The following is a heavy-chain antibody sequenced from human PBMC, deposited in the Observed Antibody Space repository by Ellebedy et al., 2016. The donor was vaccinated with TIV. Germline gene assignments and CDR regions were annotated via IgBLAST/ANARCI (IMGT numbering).Heavy chain of an antibody. CDR1: GDSISSYY. V-gene: IGHV4-59*12. CDR3: ARDLIPAAMGMDV. J-gene: IGHJ6*02. D-gene: IGHD2-2*01. CDR2: IYYSGST. Sequence: SETLSLTXTVSGDSISSYYWSWIRQPPGKGLEWIGYIYYSGSTNYNPSLKSRVTISVDTSKNQFSLKLSSVTAADTAVYYCARDLIPAAMGMDVWGQGTTVTVSS.